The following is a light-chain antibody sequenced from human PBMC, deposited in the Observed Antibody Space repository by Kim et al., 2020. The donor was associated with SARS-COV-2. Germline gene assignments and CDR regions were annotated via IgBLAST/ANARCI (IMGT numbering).Light chain of an antibody. V-gene: IGLV2-14*03. Sequence: QSALTQPASVSGSPGQSITISCTGTSSDVGGYNYVSWYQQHPGKAPKPMIYDVSNRPSGVSNCFSGSKSGNTASLTISGLQAEDEADYYCSSYTSSSTRVFGGGTQLTVL. CDR3: SSYTSSSTRV. CDR1: SSDVGGYNY. CDR2: DVS. J-gene: IGLJ3*02.